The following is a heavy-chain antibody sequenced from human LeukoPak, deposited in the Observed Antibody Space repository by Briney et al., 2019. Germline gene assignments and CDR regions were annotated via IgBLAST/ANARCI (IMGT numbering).Heavy chain of an antibody. D-gene: IGHD5-24*01. CDR2: FSGSGRST. CDR1: GFTLSSYA. Sequence: GGSLRLSCAASGFTLSSYAMSWVRQAPGRGLEWVSAFSGSGRSTHYADSVKGRFTISRDNSKNTLYLQMNSLRAEDTAVYYCAKAGSMATPTPYYFDYWGQGTLVTVSS. J-gene: IGHJ4*02. CDR3: AKAGSMATPTPYYFDY. V-gene: IGHV3-23*01.